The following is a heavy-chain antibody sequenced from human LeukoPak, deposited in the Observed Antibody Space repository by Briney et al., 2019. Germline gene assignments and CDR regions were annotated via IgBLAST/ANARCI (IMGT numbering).Heavy chain of an antibody. CDR1: GGSISSYY. J-gene: IGHJ6*03. CDR3: AVGTTVVNMDV. CDR2: IYYSGST. D-gene: IGHD4-23*01. V-gene: IGHV4-59*01. Sequence: SETLSLTCTVSGGSISSYYWSWIRQPPGKGLEWIGYIYYSGSTNYNPSLKSRVTISVDTSKNQFSLKLSSVTAADTAVYYCAVGTTVVNMDVWGKGTTVTISS.